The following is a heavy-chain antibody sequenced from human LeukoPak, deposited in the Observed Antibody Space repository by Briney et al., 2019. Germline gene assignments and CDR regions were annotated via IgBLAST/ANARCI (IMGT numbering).Heavy chain of an antibody. D-gene: IGHD6-19*01. J-gene: IGHJ4*02. CDR3: ARSRGGYSSGWYRGYFDY. V-gene: IGHV4-59*12. Sequence: KASETLSLTCTVSGGSISSYYWSWIRQPPGKGLEWIGYIYYSGSTNYNPSLKSRVTISVDKSKNQFSLKLSSVTAADTAVYYCARSRGGYSSGWYRGYFDYWGQGTLVTVSS. CDR1: GGSISSYY. CDR2: IYYSGST.